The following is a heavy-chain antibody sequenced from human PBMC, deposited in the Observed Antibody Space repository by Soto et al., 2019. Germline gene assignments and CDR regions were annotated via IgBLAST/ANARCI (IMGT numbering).Heavy chain of an antibody. D-gene: IGHD5-18*01. V-gene: IGHV4-59*08. J-gene: IGHJ5*02. CDR1: GGSISSYY. CDR3: ARRGATLDTLNWFDP. Sequence: SETLSLTCTVSGGSISSYYWSWIRQPPGKGLEWIGYIYYSGSTNYNPSLKSRVTISVDTSKNQFSLKLSSVTAADTAVYYCARRGATLDTLNWFDPWGQGTLVTVSS. CDR2: IYYSGST.